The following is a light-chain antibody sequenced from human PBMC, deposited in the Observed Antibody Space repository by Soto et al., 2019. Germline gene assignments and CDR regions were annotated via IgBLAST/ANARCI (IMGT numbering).Light chain of an antibody. CDR3: QQSYSTTWT. CDR2: AAS. V-gene: IGKV1-8*01. J-gene: IGKJ1*01. Sequence: AIRMTQSPSSFSASTGDRVTITCRASQGISSYLAWYQQKPGKASKLLIYAASTLQSGVPSRFSGSGSETDFTLTISSLQPEDFATYSCQQSYSTTWTFGQGTKVDIK. CDR1: QGISSY.